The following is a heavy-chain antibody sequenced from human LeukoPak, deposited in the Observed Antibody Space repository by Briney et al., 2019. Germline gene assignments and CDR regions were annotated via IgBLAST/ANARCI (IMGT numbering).Heavy chain of an antibody. CDR2: ISAYNSNT. CDR3: ARDRPDYGDYYCLDY. CDR1: GYTFTSYG. J-gene: IGHJ4*02. V-gene: IGHV1-18*01. Sequence: ASVKVSCKASGYTFTSYGISWVRQAPGQGXEWMGWISAYNSNTNYAQKLQGRVTMTTDTSTSTAYMELRSLRSDDTAVYYCARDRPDYGDYYCLDYWGQGTLVTVSP. D-gene: IGHD4-17*01.